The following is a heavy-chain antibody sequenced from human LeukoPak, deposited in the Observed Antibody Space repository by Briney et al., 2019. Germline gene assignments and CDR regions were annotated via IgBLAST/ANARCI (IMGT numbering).Heavy chain of an antibody. V-gene: IGHV4-59*08. CDR2: IYYSGST. J-gene: IGHJ5*02. D-gene: IGHD3/OR15-3a*01. CDR1: GGSISSYY. CDR3: ARGDFSTIARFDP. Sequence: IPSETLSLTCTVSGGSISSYYWSWIRQPPGKGLEWIGYIYYSGSTNYNPSLKSRVTISVDTSKNQFSLKLSSVTAADTAVYYCARGDFSTIARFDPWGQGTLVTVSS.